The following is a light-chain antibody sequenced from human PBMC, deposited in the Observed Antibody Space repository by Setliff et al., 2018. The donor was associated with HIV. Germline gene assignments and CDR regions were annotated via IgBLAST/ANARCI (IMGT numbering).Light chain of an antibody. CDR2: DAS. CDR3: QQYGGSST. Sequence: ENVLTQSPGTLSLSPGERATLSCRASQSVTSSSLAWYQQKPGQAPRPLIYDASNRATGIPDRFSGSESGTDFTLTISRLEPEDSAVYHCQQYGGSSTFGPGTKV. V-gene: IGKV3-20*01. J-gene: IGKJ1*01. CDR1: QSVTSSS.